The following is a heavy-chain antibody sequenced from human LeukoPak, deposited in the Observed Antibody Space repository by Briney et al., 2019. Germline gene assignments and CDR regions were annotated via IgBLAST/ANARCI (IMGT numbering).Heavy chain of an antibody. D-gene: IGHD2-8*01. CDR3: ARGLGYCTSTTCLLPFDY. Sequence: DPGGSLRLSCAASGFTVSTYYITWVSQHPGKGLEFVSFIDGGGSTYYADSVRGGFTVSRDNSKNTLYLQMNSLRSENTAMYYCARGLGYCTSTTCLLPFDYWGQGTLVTVSS. CDR1: GFTVSTYY. CDR2: IDGGGST. V-gene: IGHV3-53*03. J-gene: IGHJ4*02.